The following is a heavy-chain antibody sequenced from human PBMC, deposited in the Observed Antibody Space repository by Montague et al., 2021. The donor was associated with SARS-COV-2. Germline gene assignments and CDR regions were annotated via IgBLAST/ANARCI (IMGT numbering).Heavy chain of an antibody. CDR3: ARMDAGPTSYDY. D-gene: IGHD2-2*01. CDR1: GFSLSTSGMC. J-gene: IGHJ4*02. CDR2: XDWXDDK. V-gene: IGHV2-70*11. Sequence: PALVKPTQTLTLTCTFSGFSLSTSGMCVSWIRQPPGKALEWLARXDWXDDKYYSTSLKTRLTISKDTSKNQAVLTMTNMDPVDTATYYCARMDAGPTSYDYWGQGTLVTVSS.